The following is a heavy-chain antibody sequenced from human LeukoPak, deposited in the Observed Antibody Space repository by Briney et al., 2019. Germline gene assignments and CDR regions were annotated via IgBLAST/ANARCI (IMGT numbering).Heavy chain of an antibody. D-gene: IGHD4/OR15-4a*01. CDR2: IYSDNT. J-gene: IGHJ4*02. V-gene: IGHV3-53*01. Sequence: GGSLRLSCTVSGFTVSSNSMSWVRQAPGKGLEWVSFIYSDNTHYSDSVKGRFTISRDNSKNTLYLQMNSLRAEDTAVYYCARRAGAYSHPYDYRGQGTLSPSP. CDR1: GFTVSSNS. CDR3: ARRAGAYSHPYDY.